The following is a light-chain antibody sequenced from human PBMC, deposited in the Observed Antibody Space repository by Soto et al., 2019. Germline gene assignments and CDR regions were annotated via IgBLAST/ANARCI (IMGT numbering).Light chain of an antibody. Sequence: DIQMTQSPSSLSASLVDRVTITCLASQSIGSFLHWYQQKPGKAPMVLIYTASSLQSGVPSRFSGSGSGTDFTLTISSLQPEDFATYYCQQSYSMPITFGQGTRLEIK. CDR3: QQSYSMPIT. J-gene: IGKJ5*01. CDR2: TAS. V-gene: IGKV1-39*01. CDR1: QSIGSF.